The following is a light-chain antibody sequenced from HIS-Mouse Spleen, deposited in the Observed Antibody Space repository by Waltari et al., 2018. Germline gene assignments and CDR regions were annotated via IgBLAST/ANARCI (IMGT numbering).Light chain of an antibody. J-gene: IGKJ4*01. CDR3: QQYNSYYT. CDR2: KAS. CDR1: QSISSW. V-gene: IGKV1-5*03. Sequence: DIQMTQSPSTLSASVGDRVTITCRASQSISSWLAWYQQKPGKAPKLLIYKASSLESGGPSRCSGSGSGTEFTLTISSLQPDDFATYDCQQYNSYYTFGGGTKVEIK.